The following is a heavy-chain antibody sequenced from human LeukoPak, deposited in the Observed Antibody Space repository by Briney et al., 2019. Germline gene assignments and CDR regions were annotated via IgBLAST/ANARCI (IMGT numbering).Heavy chain of an antibody. CDR2: IYYSGST. V-gene: IGHV4-59*01. CDR3: ARVKVAVAGYFDY. J-gene: IGHJ4*02. Sequence: GSLRLSCAASGFTFNGYWMSWVRQAPGKGLEWIGYIYYSGSTNYNPSLKSRVTISVDTSKNRFSLKLSSVTAADTAVYYCARVKVAVAGYFDYWGQGTLVTVSS. CDR1: GFTFNGYW. D-gene: IGHD6-19*01.